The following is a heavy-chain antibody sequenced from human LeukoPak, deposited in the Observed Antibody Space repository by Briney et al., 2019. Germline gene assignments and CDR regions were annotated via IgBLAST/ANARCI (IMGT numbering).Heavy chain of an antibody. V-gene: IGHV3-48*01. CDR2: ISPSSSDI. J-gene: IGHJ4*03. CDR3: AGAAYASSPDY. CDR1: GFTFSIYS. D-gene: IGHD2-2*01. Sequence: PRGSPRLSCAASGFTFSIYSMNWVCQAPGKGLEWVSYISPSSSDIFYADSVKGRFTISRDNAKNSLYLQMNSLRAEDTAVYYCAGAAYASSPDYWGPGTQVTVSS.